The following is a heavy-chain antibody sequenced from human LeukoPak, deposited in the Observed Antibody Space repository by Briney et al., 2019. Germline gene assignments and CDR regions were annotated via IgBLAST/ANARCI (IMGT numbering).Heavy chain of an antibody. CDR1: GGSFSGYY. D-gene: IGHD2-2*02. Sequence: PSETLSLTCAVYGGSFSGYYWSWIRQPPGKGLEWIGEINHSGSTNYNPSLKSRVTISVDTSKNQFSLKLSSVTAADTAVYYCARRVVVVVPAAILTLFDPWGQGTLVTVSS. CDR2: INHSGST. CDR3: ARRVVVVVPAAILTLFDP. V-gene: IGHV4-34*01. J-gene: IGHJ5*02.